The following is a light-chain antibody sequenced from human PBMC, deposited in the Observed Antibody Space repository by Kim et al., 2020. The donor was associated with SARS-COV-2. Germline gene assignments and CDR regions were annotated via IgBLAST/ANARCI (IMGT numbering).Light chain of an antibody. V-gene: IGKV1-39*01. CDR2: DAS. J-gene: IGKJ2*01. CDR3: QQGYDTPRT. CDR1: QSISSY. Sequence: SAALGDRVTIPCRASQSISSYLNWYQQNPGKAPKVLIHDASSLQGGVPSRFSGSGSGTDFTLSISCLQPGDFATYYCQQGYDTPRTLGQGTKLEI.